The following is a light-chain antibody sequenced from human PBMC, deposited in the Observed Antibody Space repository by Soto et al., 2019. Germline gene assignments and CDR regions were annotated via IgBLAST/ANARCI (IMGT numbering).Light chain of an antibody. J-gene: IGLJ1*01. Sequence: QSVLTQPASVSGSPGQSITISCTGTSSDVGSYNLVSWYQQHPGKAPKLMIYEVSKRPSGVSNRFSGSKSGNTASLTNSGLQAEDEADYYCCSYAGSSTSLDVFGTGTKLTVL. CDR3: CSYAGSSTSLDV. V-gene: IGLV2-23*02. CDR1: SSDVGSYNL. CDR2: EVS.